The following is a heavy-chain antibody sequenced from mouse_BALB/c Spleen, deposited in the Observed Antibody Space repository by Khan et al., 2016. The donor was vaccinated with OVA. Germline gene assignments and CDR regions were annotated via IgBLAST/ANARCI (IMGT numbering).Heavy chain of an antibody. V-gene: IGHV9-1*02. CDR3: ERRRHGEAFYFDF. J-gene: IGHJ2*01. D-gene: IGHD2-13*01. Sequence: LVESGPELRKPGETVKISCQSSGYTFTNFRVNWVKQTPGMGLKWMGDINTFTGEPTYADDFKGRFAFSLETSSSTAYLQLNNLKTEDMAAFFGERRRHGEAFYFDFWGQGTTLTVS. CDR1: GYTFTNFR. CDR2: INTFTGEP.